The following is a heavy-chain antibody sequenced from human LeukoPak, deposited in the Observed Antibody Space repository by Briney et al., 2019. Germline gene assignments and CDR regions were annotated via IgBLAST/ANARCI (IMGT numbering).Heavy chain of an antibody. Sequence: SETLSLTCTVSGGSVSGGSISSYFWSWIRQPPGKGLEWIGYGFYSGSTNYNPSLKSRVTISVETSKNQFSLKLSSVTAADTAVYYCARGGEYLNWFVPWGQGTLVTVSS. D-gene: IGHD2-2*01. CDR2: GFYSGST. V-gene: IGHV4-61*01. CDR1: GGSVSGGSISSYF. CDR3: ARGGEYLNWFVP. J-gene: IGHJ5*02.